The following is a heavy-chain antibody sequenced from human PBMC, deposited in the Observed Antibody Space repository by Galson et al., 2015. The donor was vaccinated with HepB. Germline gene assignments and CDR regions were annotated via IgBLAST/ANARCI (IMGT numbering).Heavy chain of an antibody. Sequence: SLRHSCAASGFTFNSYWMHWVRQAPGKGLVWVSRIKSDESTTSYAGSVKGRFTISRDNAKNTLYLQMDSLRAEDTAVYYCARFGAADATASDYWGRGTLVTVSS. CDR1: GFTFNSYW. V-gene: IGHV3-74*01. J-gene: IGHJ4*02. CDR3: ARFGAADATASDY. D-gene: IGHD6-13*01. CDR2: IKSDESTT.